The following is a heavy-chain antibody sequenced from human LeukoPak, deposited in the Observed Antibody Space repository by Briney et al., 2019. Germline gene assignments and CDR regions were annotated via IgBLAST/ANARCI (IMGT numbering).Heavy chain of an antibody. CDR1: GFTFSSYG. D-gene: IGHD6-19*01. J-gene: IGHJ4*02. CDR2: ISYDGSNK. CDR3: ARVYSSGWTDY. V-gene: IGHV3-30*03. Sequence: PGGSLRLSCAASGFTFSSYGMHWVRQAPGKGLEWVAVISYDGSNKYYADSVKGRFTISRDNSKNTLYLQMNSLRAEDTAVYYCARVYSSGWTDYWGQGTLVTVSS.